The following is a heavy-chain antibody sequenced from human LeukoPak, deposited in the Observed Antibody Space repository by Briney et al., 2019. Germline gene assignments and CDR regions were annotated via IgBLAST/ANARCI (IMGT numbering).Heavy chain of an antibody. Sequence: GGSLRLSCATSGFPFSDFSMSWVRQAPGKGLEWISTTNSGGTSTYYAESVKGRFTISRDNSRNTLYLQMSSLRVEDTAVYYCAKQSYARSLGEGGPGTLVSVSS. J-gene: IGHJ4*02. CDR3: AKQSYARSLGE. V-gene: IGHV3-23*01. CDR1: GFPFSDFS. D-gene: IGHD2-8*01. CDR2: TNSGGTST.